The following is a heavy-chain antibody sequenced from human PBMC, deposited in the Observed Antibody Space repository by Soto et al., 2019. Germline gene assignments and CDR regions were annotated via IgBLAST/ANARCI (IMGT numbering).Heavy chain of an antibody. J-gene: IGHJ4*02. CDR1: GFSLSTSGMC. CDR2: IDWYDDK. CDR3: GRAYSSGGAYYFYF. D-gene: IGHD6-19*01. V-gene: IGHV2-70*01. Sequence: SGPTLVNPTQTLTLTCTFSGFSLSTSGMCVSWIRQPPGKALEWLALIDWYDDKYYSTSLKTRLTISKDTSKNQVVLTMTNMDPVEHATYYCGRAYSSGGAYYFYFRGQGHLVTVSS.